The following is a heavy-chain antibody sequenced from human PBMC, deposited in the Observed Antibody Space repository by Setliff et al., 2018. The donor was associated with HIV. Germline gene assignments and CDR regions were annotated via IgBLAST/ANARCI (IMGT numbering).Heavy chain of an antibody. Sequence: SETLSLTCAVYGGSFSGYYWSWIRQPPGKGLEWIGEINHSGRTTYNPSLKSRVTISMDMSNNQLSLRLTSVTAADTAVYYCARGAKLSSWSLDYWGQGTLVTVSS. V-gene: IGHV4-34*01. CDR1: GGSFSGYY. CDR3: ARGAKLSSWSLDY. J-gene: IGHJ4*02. CDR2: INHSGRT. D-gene: IGHD6-13*01.